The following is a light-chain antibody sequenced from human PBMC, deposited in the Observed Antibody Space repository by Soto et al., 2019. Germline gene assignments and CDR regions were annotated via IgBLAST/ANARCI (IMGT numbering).Light chain of an antibody. CDR1: QGVSSC. CDR2: EAS. CDR3: QHGSTRSWT. J-gene: IGKJ1*01. Sequence: EIVLTQSPATLSLSPGERATLSSRASQGVSSCLAWHQQRPDQAPRLLIYEASNRATRIPARFSGSGARTDSTLTISSLEPEDFAYYYCQHGSTRSWTFGQGTKVEIK. V-gene: IGKV3-11*01.